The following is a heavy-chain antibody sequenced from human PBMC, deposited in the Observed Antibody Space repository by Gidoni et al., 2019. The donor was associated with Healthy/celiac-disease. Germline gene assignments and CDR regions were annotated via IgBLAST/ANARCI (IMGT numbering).Heavy chain of an antibody. J-gene: IGHJ5*02. CDR3: AKSVVLLWSGSWFDP. CDR1: GFTFDDYA. CDR2: ISWNSGSI. Sequence: EVQLVESGGGLVQPGRSLRLTCAAPGFTFDDYAMHWVRQAPGKGLEWVSGISWNSGSIGYADSVKSRFTISRDNAKNSLYLQMNSLRAEDTALYYCAKSVVLLWSGSWFDPWGQGTLVTVSS. V-gene: IGHV3-9*01. D-gene: IGHD3-10*01.